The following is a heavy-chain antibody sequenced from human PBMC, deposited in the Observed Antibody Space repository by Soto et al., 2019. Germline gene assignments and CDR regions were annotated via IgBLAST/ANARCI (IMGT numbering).Heavy chain of an antibody. Sequence: EVQLVESGGGLVKPGGSLRLSCAASGFTFSNAWMSWVRQAPGKGLEWVGRIKSKTDGGTTDYAAPAKGRFTISRDDSKNTLYLQMNSLKTEDTAVYYCTTSDNYGGNSVFDYWGQGTLVTVSS. CDR1: GFTFSNAW. CDR2: IKSKTDGGTT. D-gene: IGHD4-17*01. CDR3: TTSDNYGGNSVFDY. V-gene: IGHV3-15*01. J-gene: IGHJ4*02.